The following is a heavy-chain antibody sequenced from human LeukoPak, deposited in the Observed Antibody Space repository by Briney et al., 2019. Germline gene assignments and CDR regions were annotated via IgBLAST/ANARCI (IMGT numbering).Heavy chain of an antibody. J-gene: IGHJ5*02. Sequence: SETLSLTCAVYGGSFSGYYWSWIRQPPGKGLEWIGEINHSGSTNYNPSLKSRVTISVDTSKNQFSLKLSSVPAADTAVYYCARSVAGRNWFGPWGQGTLVTVSS. V-gene: IGHV4-34*01. D-gene: IGHD6-19*01. CDR2: INHSGST. CDR3: ARSVAGRNWFGP. CDR1: GGSFSGYY.